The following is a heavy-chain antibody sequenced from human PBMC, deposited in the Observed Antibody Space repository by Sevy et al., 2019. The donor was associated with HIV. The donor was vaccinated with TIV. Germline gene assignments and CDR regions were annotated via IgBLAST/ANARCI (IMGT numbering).Heavy chain of an antibody. D-gene: IGHD4-4*01. J-gene: IGHJ4*02. V-gene: IGHV4-39*01. CDR1: GDSINSSYY. Sequence: SETLSLTCTVSGDSINSSYYWGWIRQPPGKGPEWIANIYYTGTTYSNPSLESRITISVDPSKNQFSLKLSSVTAADTAVYYCARIRRDDYSIIDYWGQGALVTVSS. CDR3: ARIRRDDYSIIDY. CDR2: IYYTGTT.